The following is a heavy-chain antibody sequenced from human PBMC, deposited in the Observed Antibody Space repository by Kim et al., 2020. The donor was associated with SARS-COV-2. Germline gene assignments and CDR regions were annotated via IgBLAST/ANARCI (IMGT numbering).Heavy chain of an antibody. V-gene: IGHV3-7*01. CDR3: VGITKHGSGRYWLDY. Sequence: GGSLRLYCAVSGFTFSNYWMCWVRQAPGKGLEWVGNIKQDGSEKNYGDSVKGRFTISRDNAENSLYLQMNSLRAEDTAVYYCVGITKHGSGRYWLDYWG. CDR2: IKQDGSEK. CDR1: GFTFSNYW. D-gene: IGHD3-10*01. J-gene: IGHJ5*01.